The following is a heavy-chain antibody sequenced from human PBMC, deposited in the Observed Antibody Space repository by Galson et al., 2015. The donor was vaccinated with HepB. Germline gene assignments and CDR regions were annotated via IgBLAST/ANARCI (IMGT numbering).Heavy chain of an antibody. CDR2: IVPTFGTT. Sequence: SVKVSCKASGGTISSYAISWVRQAPGQGLEWMGGIVPTFGTTNHAQKFQGRVAITADESTNTAYMDLSSLRSGDSAVYYCARTKLHVDYVYYYMDLWGKGTTVTV. V-gene: IGHV1-69*13. CDR1: GGTISSYA. J-gene: IGHJ6*03. D-gene: IGHD1-1*01. CDR3: ARTKLHVDYVYYYMDL.